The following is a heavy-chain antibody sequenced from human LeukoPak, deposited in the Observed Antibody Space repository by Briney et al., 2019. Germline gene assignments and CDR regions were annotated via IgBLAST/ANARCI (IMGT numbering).Heavy chain of an antibody. CDR2: IHYSGSS. V-gene: IGHV4-59*12. CDR3: ARGVSARRYYYGSGSSPPYFDY. D-gene: IGHD3-10*01. Sequence: PSETLSLTCTVSGGSISNYSWNWIRQPPGEGLEWIGYIHYSGSSNYNPSLKSRVTISVDTSKNQFSLKLSSVTAADTAVYYCARGVSARRYYYGSGSSPPYFDYWGQGTLVTVSS. J-gene: IGHJ4*02. CDR1: GGSISNYS.